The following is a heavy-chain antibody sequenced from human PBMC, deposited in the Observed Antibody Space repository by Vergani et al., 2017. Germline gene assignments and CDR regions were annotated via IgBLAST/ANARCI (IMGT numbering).Heavy chain of an antibody. CDR3: ANANPRNSGYDYLYYYHAMDV. J-gene: IGHJ6*02. Sequence: EVQLLESGGDLVQPGGSLRLSCAASGFTFNNYAMNWVRQAPGKGLEWVSGISGSGGSTYYAGSVKGRFTISRDSSKNTLYLQMNSLSAGDTAVYYCANANPRNSGYDYLYYYHAMDVWCQGTTVTVSS. CDR2: ISGSGGST. V-gene: IGHV3-23*01. CDR1: GFTFNNYA. D-gene: IGHD5-12*01.